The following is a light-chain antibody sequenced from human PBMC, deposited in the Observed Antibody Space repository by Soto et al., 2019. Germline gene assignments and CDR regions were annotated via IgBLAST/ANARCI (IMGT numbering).Light chain of an antibody. Sequence: EIVMTQSPATLSVYPGERATLSCRASQSITSSLAWYQQKPGQAPRLLIYGASTRATGIPARFGGSGSGTDFTLTISSLEAEEFAVYYCQQRSNSPFTVGPGNKVDIK. CDR2: GAS. CDR3: QQRSNSPFT. J-gene: IGKJ3*01. CDR1: QSITSS. V-gene: IGKV3-15*01.